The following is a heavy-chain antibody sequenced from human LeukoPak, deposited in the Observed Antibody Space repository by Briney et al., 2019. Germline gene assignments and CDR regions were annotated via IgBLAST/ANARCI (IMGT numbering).Heavy chain of an antibody. CDR2: IRWISGSI. J-gene: IGHJ4*02. CDR3: AKDSSRRYGSGSYYRL. V-gene: IGHV3-9*01. Sequence: GGSLRLSCAASGFTFDDYAMHWVRHAPGKFLEWVSGIRWISGSIGYADSVKGRFTVSRDNAKSSLYLQMSSLRAEDTALYYCAKDSSRRYGSGSYYRLWGQGTLVTVSS. CDR1: GFTFDDYA. D-gene: IGHD3-10*01.